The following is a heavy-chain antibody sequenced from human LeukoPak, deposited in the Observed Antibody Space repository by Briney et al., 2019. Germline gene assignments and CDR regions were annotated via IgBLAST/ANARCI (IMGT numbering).Heavy chain of an antibody. D-gene: IGHD4-17*01. V-gene: IGHV3-23*01. Sequence: PGGSLRLSCAASRFIYNTFAMNWLRQAPGKGLEWVSVISGSGGSSFYADSVKGRFIISRDNSKNTLYLQMNSLRVEDTAQYYCAKHLSYGDTSYFYYYLDVWGKGTTVTVSS. CDR1: RFIYNTFA. CDR3: AKHLSYGDTSYFYYYLDV. CDR2: ISGSGGSS. J-gene: IGHJ6*03.